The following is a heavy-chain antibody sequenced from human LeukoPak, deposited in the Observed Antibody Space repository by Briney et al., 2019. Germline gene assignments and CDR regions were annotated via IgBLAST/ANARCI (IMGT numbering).Heavy chain of an antibody. D-gene: IGHD1-26*01. J-gene: IGHJ3*02. Sequence: SVKVSCKASGGTFSSYAISWVRQAPGQGLEWMGRIIPIFGTANYAQKFQGRVTITTDESTSTAYMELSSLRSEDTAVYYCAREGGRELLSTGSLVGAPGDIWGQRTMVTVSS. CDR1: GGTFSSYA. CDR3: AREGGRELLSTGSLVGAPGDI. CDR2: IIPIFGTA. V-gene: IGHV1-69*05.